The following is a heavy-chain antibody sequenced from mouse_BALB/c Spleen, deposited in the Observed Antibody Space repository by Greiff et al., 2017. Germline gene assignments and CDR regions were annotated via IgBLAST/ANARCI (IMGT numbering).Heavy chain of an antibody. V-gene: IGHV1-15*01. CDR2: IDPETGGT. CDR3: TTSFAWFAY. J-gene: IGHJ3*01. CDR1: GYTFTDYE. D-gene: IGHD1-1*01. Sequence: QVQLQQSGAELVRPGASVTLSCKASGYTFTDYEMHWVKQTPVHGLEWIGAIDPETGGTAYNQKFKGKATLTADKSSSTAYMELRSLTSEDSAVYYCTTSFAWFAYWGQGTLVTVSA.